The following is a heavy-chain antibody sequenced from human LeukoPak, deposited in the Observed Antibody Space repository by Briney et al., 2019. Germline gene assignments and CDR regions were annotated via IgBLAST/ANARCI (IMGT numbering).Heavy chain of an antibody. V-gene: IGHV3-7*01. Sequence: GGSLRLSCAASGFTSSSYWMSWVRQAPGKGLEWVANIKQDGREKYYVDSVKGRFTISRDNAKNSLYLQMNSMRAEATAVYYCARDRGSSGWYEFDYWGQGTMVTVSS. CDR3: ARDRGSSGWYEFDY. CDR2: IKQDGREK. J-gene: IGHJ4*02. CDR1: GFTSSSYW. D-gene: IGHD6-19*01.